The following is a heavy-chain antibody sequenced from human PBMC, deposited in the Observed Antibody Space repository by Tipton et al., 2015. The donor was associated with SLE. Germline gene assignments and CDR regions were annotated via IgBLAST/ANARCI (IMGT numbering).Heavy chain of an antibody. CDR3: AKALDVADVSGDI. Sequence: QLVQSGAEVKKPGESLKISCKASGFRFTTYWINWVRQMPGKGLEWMGKMDPTDSYTNYSPSFQGHVIMSVDKSINTAYLQWSSLKASDTAMYYCAKALDVADVSGDIWGQGTMVTVSS. CDR2: MDPTDSYT. J-gene: IGHJ3*02. CDR1: GFRFTTYW. V-gene: IGHV5-10-1*01. D-gene: IGHD6-19*01.